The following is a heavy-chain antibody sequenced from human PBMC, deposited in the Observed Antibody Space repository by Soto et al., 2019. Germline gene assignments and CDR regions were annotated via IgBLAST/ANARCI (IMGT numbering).Heavy chain of an antibody. J-gene: IGHJ3*02. CDR3: AKDRLEDVYSPYDAFDI. Sequence: GGSLRLSCAASGFTFSSYGMHWVRQAPGKGLEWVAVMSYDGSNEYYADSVKGRFTISRDNSKNTLYLQMNSLRAEDTAVYYCAKDRLEDVYSPYDAFDIWGQGTMVTVSS. V-gene: IGHV3-30*18. CDR2: MSYDGSNE. D-gene: IGHD1-1*01. CDR1: GFTFSSYG.